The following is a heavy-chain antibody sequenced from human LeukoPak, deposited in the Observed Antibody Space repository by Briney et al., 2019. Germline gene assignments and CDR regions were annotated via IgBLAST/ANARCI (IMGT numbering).Heavy chain of an antibody. D-gene: IGHD3-3*01. CDR3: ARITYDFWSGYYMPDDP. CDR2: FSIYNGNT. CDR1: GYTFTNYG. Sequence: ASVKVSCKASGYTFTNYGISWVRQAPGQGLEWMGWFSIYNGNTDYPQKLRGRVTMTTDTSTSTAYMELRSLRSDDTAVYYCARITYDFWSGYYMPDDPWGQGSLVTVSS. V-gene: IGHV1-18*01. J-gene: IGHJ5*02.